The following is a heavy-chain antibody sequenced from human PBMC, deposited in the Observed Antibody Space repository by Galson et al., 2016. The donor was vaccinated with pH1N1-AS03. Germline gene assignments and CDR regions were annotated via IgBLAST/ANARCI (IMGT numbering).Heavy chain of an antibody. CDR2: IIAMFGTA. J-gene: IGHJ3*02. V-gene: IGHV1-69*06. CDR3: ARDANYDFWSGHDAFDI. CDR1: GGIFSSYA. Sequence: SVKASCKASGGIFSSYAISWVRQAPGQGLEWMGGIIAMFGTANYAQKVQGRVTITADKSTSTAYMELSSLRSEDTAVYYCARDANYDFWSGHDAFDIWGQGTMVTVSS. D-gene: IGHD3-3*01.